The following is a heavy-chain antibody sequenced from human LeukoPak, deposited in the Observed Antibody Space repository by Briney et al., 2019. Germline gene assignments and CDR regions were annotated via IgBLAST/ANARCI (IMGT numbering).Heavy chain of an antibody. J-gene: IGHJ6*03. D-gene: IGHD5-12*01. CDR2: VYHNGST. CDR3: ARDKRGYQDYYYMVV. Sequence: PSETLSLTCTVSGGSISIVTYYWGWIRQRPGKGLEWIGSVYHNGSTDYSPSLESRVTVSVDTSKSQFSLRLTSVTAADTAVYYCARDKRGYQDYYYMVVWGKGTTVTVSS. CDR1: GGSISIVTYY. V-gene: IGHV4-39*07.